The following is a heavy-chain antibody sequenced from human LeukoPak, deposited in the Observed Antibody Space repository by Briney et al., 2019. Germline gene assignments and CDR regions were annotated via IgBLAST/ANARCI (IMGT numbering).Heavy chain of an antibody. Sequence: SETLSLTCTVSGVSISNYYWNWIRQPPGKGLEWIGYIYYTGSTNYNPSLKSRVTMSVDTSKNQFSLNLKSVTPEDTAVYYCARNLIPEQLVPNFWGQGTLVTVSS. J-gene: IGHJ4*02. V-gene: IGHV4-59*01. CDR2: IYYTGST. D-gene: IGHD6-13*01. CDR3: ARNLIPEQLVPNF. CDR1: GVSISNYY.